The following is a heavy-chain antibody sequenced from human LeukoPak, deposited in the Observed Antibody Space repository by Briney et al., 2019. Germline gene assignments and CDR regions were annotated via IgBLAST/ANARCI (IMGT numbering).Heavy chain of an antibody. D-gene: IGHD6-19*01. CDR1: GGSFSGYY. CDR2: INHSGGT. CDR3: ASAAGAGTPFDY. V-gene: IGHV4-34*01. J-gene: IGHJ4*02. Sequence: SETLSLTCAVYGGSFSGYYWSWIRQPPGKGLEWIGEINHSGGTNYNPSLKSRVTISVDTSKNQFSLKLSSVTAADTAVYYCASAAGAGTPFDYWGQGTLVTVSS.